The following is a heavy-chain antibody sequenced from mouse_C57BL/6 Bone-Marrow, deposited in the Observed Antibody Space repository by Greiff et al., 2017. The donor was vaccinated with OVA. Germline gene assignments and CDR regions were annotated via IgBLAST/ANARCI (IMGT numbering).Heavy chain of an antibody. D-gene: IGHD1-1*01. V-gene: IGHV2-9*01. CDR3: AKLITTVVAPLYWYFDV. CDR1: GFSLTSYG. J-gene: IGHJ1*03. CDR2: IWGGGST. Sequence: QVQLKESGPGLVAPSQSLSITCTVSGFSLTSYGVDWVRQPPGKGLEWLGVIWGGGSTNYNSALMSRLSISKDNSKSQVFLKMNSLQTDDTAMYYCAKLITTVVAPLYWYFDVWGTGTTVTVSS.